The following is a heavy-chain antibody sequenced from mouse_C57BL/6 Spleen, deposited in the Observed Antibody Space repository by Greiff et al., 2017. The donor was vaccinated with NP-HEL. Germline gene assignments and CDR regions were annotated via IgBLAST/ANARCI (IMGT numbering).Heavy chain of an antibody. Sequence: VQLQQSGPELVKPGASVKISCKASGYSFTGYYMNWVKQSPEKSLEWIGEINPSTGGTTYNQKFKAKATLTVDKSSSTAYMQLKSLTSEDSAVYYCARTGGGGYFDYWGQGTTLTVSS. CDR2: INPSTGGT. CDR1: GYSFTGYY. D-gene: IGHD1-1*02. CDR3: ARTGGGGYFDY. J-gene: IGHJ2*01. V-gene: IGHV1-42*01.